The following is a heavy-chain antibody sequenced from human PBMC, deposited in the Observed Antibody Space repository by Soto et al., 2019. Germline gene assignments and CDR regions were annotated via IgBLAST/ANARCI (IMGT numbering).Heavy chain of an antibody. J-gene: IGHJ4*02. CDR2: IRSKANSYAT. V-gene: IGHV3-73*02. Sequence: EVQLVESGGGLVQPGGSLKLSCAASGFTFSGSAMHWVRQASGKGLEWVGRIRSKANSYATAYAASVKGRFTISRDDSKNTAYLQMNSLKTEDTAVYYCTFYYGDYGGPVDYWGQGTLVAVSS. CDR1: GFTFSGSA. CDR3: TFYYGDYGGPVDY. D-gene: IGHD4-17*01.